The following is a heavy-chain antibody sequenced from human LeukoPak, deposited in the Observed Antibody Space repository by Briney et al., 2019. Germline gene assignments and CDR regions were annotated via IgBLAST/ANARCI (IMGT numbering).Heavy chain of an antibody. CDR2: INTNTGNP. CDR3: ARVDMITFGGVIVRNFPLDY. J-gene: IGHJ4*02. CDR1: GYTFTSYG. Sequence: GASVKVSCKASGYTFTSYGISWVRQAPGQGLEWMGWINTNTGNPTYAQGFTGRFVFSLDTSVSTAYLQISSLKAEDTAVYYCARVDMITFGGVIVRNFPLDYWGQGTLVTVSS. D-gene: IGHD3-16*02. V-gene: IGHV7-4-1*02.